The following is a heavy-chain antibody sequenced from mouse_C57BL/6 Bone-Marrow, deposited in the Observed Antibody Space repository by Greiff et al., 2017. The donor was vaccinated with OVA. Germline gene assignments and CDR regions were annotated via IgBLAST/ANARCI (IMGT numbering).Heavy chain of an antibody. V-gene: IGHV14-4*01. CDR1: GFNIKDDY. J-gene: IGHJ2*01. CDR2: IDPENGDT. CDR3: TSYGIFDY. D-gene: IGHD2-1*01. Sequence: EVQLQQSGAELVRPGASVKLSCTASGFNIKDDYMHWVKQRPEQGLEWIGWIDPENGDTEYASKFKGKATITVETSSNTAYLLLSSLTSEDTAVYYYTSYGIFDYWGQGTTLTVSS.